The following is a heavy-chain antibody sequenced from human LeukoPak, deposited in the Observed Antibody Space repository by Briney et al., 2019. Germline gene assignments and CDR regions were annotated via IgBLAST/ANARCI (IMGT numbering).Heavy chain of an antibody. D-gene: IGHD5-24*01. Sequence: PSETLSLTCTVSGGSISSSSYYWGWIRQPPGKGLEWIGSIYYSRSTYYNPSLKGRVTISVDTSKNQFSLKLSSVTAADTAVYYCARGGERKMAKWGYAVYWGQGTLVTVSS. J-gene: IGHJ4*02. CDR3: ARGGERKMAKWGYAVY. V-gene: IGHV4-39*07. CDR2: IYYSRST. CDR1: GGSISSSSYY.